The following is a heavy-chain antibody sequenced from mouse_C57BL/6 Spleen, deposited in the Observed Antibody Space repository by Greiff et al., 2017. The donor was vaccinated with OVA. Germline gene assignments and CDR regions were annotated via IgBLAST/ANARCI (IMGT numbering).Heavy chain of an antibody. V-gene: IGHV1-64*01. CDR2: IHPNSGST. J-gene: IGHJ2*01. Sequence: QVQLQQPGAELVKPGASVKLSCKASGYTFTSYWMHWVKQRPGQGLEWIGMIHPNSGSTNYNEKFKSKATLTVDKSSSTAYMQLSSLTSEDSAVDYCARRAGSSSDFDYWGQGTTLTVSS. CDR1: GYTFTSYW. CDR3: ARRAGSSSDFDY. D-gene: IGHD1-1*01.